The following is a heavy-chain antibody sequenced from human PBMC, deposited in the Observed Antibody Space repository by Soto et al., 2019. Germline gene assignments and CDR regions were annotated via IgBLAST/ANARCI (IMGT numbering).Heavy chain of an antibody. D-gene: IGHD3-10*01. Sequence: QVEMVQSGAEVKQPGASVMVSCKASVNTHTIYFIHWLRQAPGQGLEWMGWINSGSGGANYAPRFQGRVSMTRDRSSATAFMDLSGRRSDDTAVYYCARGGSYYAPCGQGPLVTVSS. CDR3: ARGGSYYAP. CDR1: VNTHTIYF. CDR2: INSGSGGA. V-gene: IGHV1-2*02. J-gene: IGHJ5*02.